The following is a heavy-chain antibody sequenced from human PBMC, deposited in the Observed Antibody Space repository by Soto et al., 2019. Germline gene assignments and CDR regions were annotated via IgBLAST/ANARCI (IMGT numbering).Heavy chain of an antibody. CDR1: GFTFSSYA. CDR2: ISYDGSNK. V-gene: IGHV3-30-3*01. Sequence: GGSLRLSCAASGFTFSSYAMHWVRQAPGKGLEWVAVISYDGSNKYYADSVKGRFTISRDNSKNTLYLQMNSLRAEDTAVYYCARVNYGSGSPAYYGMDVWGQGTTVTVSS. CDR3: ARVNYGSGSPAYYGMDV. J-gene: IGHJ6*02. D-gene: IGHD3-10*01.